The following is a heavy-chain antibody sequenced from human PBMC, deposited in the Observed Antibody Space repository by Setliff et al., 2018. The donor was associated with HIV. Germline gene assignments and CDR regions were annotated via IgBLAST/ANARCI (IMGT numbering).Heavy chain of an antibody. CDR2: ISPYSGQT. D-gene: IGHD5-12*01. CDR1: EYTFTSYD. Sequence: ASVKVSCKASEYTFTSYDINWVRQAPGQGLEWMGWISPYSGQTTYAQKFQGRVTMTADTSTNPVHMELRSLRSDDTAVYYCASCGSDYYMDVWGRGTTVTVSS. J-gene: IGHJ6*03. CDR3: ASCGSDYYMDV. V-gene: IGHV1-18*01.